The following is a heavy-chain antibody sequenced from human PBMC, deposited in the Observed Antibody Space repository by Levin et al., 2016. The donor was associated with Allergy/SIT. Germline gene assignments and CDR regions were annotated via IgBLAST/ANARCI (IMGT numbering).Heavy chain of an antibody. J-gene: IGHJ4*02. Sequence: RQAPGKGLEWIGYIYYSGSTNYNPSLKSRVTISVDTSKNQFSLKLSSVTAADTAVYYCARVGVKSRSGISGWSDYWGQGTLVTVSS. V-gene: IGHV4-59*01. CDR2: IYYSGST. CDR3: ARVGVKSRSGISGWSDY. D-gene: IGHD6-19*01.